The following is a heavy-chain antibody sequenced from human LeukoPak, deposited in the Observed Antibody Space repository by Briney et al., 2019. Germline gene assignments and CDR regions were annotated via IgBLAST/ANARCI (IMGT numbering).Heavy chain of an antibody. CDR2: IYRGGST. Sequence: GGSLRLSCAPSGLIVSGNYMSWVRQAPGKGLEWVSVIYRGGSTYYADSVKGRFTISRDNSKNTLYLQMNSLRAEDTAIYYCARDPGTLATYFDYWGPGTLVTVSS. CDR3: ARDPGTLATYFDY. CDR1: GLIVSGNY. J-gene: IGHJ4*02. D-gene: IGHD6-13*01. V-gene: IGHV3-53*01.